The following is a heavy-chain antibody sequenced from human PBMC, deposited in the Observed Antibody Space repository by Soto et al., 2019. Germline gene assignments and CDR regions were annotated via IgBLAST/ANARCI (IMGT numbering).Heavy chain of an antibody. J-gene: IGHJ3*02. CDR2: IYHSGST. V-gene: IGHV4-30-2*01. Sequence: QLPLQESGSGLVKPSQTLSLTCAVSGGSISSGGSSWSWIRQPPGKGLEWLGYIYHSGSTSYNTSIKSRVTISVDRSKNQLSLKLSSVTAADTAVYYCAITPDIWGQGTMVTFSS. CDR1: GGSISSGGSS. CDR3: AITPDI.